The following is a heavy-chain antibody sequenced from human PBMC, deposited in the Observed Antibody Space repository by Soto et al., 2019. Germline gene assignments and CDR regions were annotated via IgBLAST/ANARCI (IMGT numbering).Heavy chain of an antibody. CDR1: GDSIASVGYY. D-gene: IGHD2-21*02. J-gene: IGHJ5*02. Sequence: SETLPLTCSVSGDSIASVGYYWSWIRQHPGKGLEWIAYIYSSGSIYYNPSLKSRVSISVDSSQNQFSLKLSSVTAADTAVYYCARDRGVTGRGFDPWGQGTLVTVS. V-gene: IGHV4-31*03. CDR3: ARDRGVTGRGFDP. CDR2: IYSSGSI.